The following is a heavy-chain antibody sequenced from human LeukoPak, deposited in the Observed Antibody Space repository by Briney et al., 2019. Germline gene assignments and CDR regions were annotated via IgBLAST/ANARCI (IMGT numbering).Heavy chain of an antibody. CDR3: ARALWGSSWYPDY. CDR2: IFYNGIP. D-gene: IGHD6-13*01. CDR1: GGSISSGDYY. V-gene: IGHV4-30-4*01. J-gene: IGHJ4*02. Sequence: SETLSLTCTVSGGSISSGDYYWSWIRQPPGKGLEWIGYIFYNGIPYYSPSLKSRLTISIATSKNQFSLSLSSVTAADTAVYYCARALWGSSWYPDYWGQGALVTVSS.